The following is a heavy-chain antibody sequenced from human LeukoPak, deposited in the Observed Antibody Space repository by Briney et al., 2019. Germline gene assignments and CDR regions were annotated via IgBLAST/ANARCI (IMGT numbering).Heavy chain of an antibody. D-gene: IGHD5-24*01. Sequence: ASXKVSCKASGGTFSSYAISWVRQAPGQGLEWMGRIIPIFGTANYAQKFQGRVTITTDESTSTAYMELSSLRSEDTAVYYCARDWEMGYFDYWGQGTLVTVSS. V-gene: IGHV1-69*05. CDR2: IIPIFGTA. CDR1: GGTFSSYA. CDR3: ARDWEMGYFDY. J-gene: IGHJ4*02.